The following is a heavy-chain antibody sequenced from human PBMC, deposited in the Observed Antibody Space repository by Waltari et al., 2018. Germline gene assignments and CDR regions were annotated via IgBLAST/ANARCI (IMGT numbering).Heavy chain of an antibody. Sequence: QLQLQESGPGLVKPSETLSLTCTVSGGSISSSSYYWGWNRQPPGKGLEWIGSIYYSGSTYYNPSLKSRVTISVDTSKNQFSLKLSSVTAADTAVYYCARQRGSYHLGEFDYWGQGTLVTVSS. CDR1: GGSISSSSYY. CDR3: ARQRGSYHLGEFDY. J-gene: IGHJ4*02. V-gene: IGHV4-39*01. CDR2: IYYSGST. D-gene: IGHD1-26*01.